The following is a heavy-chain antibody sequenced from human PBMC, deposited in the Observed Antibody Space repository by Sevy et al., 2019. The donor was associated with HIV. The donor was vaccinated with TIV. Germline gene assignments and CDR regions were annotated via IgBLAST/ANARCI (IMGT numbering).Heavy chain of an antibody. D-gene: IGHD3-3*01. Sequence: SETLSLTCAVSGYSISSGYYWGWIRQPPGKGLEWIGSIYHSGSTYYNPSLKSRVTISVDTSKNQFSLKLSSVTAADTAVYYCASFTYYDFRGYYGMDVWGQGTTVTVSS. J-gene: IGHJ6*02. CDR3: ASFTYYDFRGYYGMDV. CDR2: IYHSGST. CDR1: GYSISSGYY. V-gene: IGHV4-38-2*01.